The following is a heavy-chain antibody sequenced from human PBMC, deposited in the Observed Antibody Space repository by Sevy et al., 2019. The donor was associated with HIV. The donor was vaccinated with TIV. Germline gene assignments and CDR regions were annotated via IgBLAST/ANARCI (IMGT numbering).Heavy chain of an antibody. CDR2: ISGSGGST. V-gene: IGHV3-23*01. J-gene: IGHJ5*02. Sequence: GGSLRLSCAASGFIFNSYAMNWVRQAPGKGLEWVSSISGSGGSTYYADSVKGRVTISRDNFRRMLYLQMNNLRAEDTAVYYCARVGGWEVGSLDNWFDPWGQGTLVTVSS. CDR3: ARVGGWEVGSLDNWFDP. CDR1: GFIFNSYA. D-gene: IGHD1-26*01.